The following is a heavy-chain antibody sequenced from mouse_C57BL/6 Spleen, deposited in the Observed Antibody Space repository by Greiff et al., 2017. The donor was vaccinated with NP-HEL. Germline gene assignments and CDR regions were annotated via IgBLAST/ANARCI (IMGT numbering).Heavy chain of an antibody. D-gene: IGHD1-1*02. J-gene: IGHJ3*01. CDR1: GYTFTDYN. CDR2: INPNNGGT. V-gene: IGHV1-18*01. Sequence: EVQLQQSGPELVKPGASVKIPCKASGYTFTDYNMDWVKQSHGKSLEWIGDINPNNGGTIYNQKFKGKATLTVDKSSSAAYMELRSLTSEDTAVYYCAFGGAYWGQGTLVTVSA. CDR3: AFGGAY.